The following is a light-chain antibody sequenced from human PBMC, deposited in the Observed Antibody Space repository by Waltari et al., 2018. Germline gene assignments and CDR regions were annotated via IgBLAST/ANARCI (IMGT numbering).Light chain of an antibody. CDR3: NTREISGDVV. J-gene: IGLJ2*01. Sequence: SSELSQDPAVSVALGQTVRITCQSDSLRLNYACLCRQKPGQSPVLPIYGKNNRPQGIPDRFSASSSGNTAALTIRWALAEDEGDYYCNTREISGDVVFGGGTKLTVL. CDR2: GKN. V-gene: IGLV3-19*01. CDR1: SLRLNY.